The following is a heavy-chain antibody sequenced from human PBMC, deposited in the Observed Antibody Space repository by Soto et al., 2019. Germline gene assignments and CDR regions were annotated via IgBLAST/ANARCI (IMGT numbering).Heavy chain of an antibody. J-gene: IGHJ6*03. CDR1: GGSFSGYY. CDR3: ARSSIAAAYNYYYMDV. CDR2: INHSGST. Sequence: LCLTCAVYGGSFSGYYWSWIRQPPGKGLEWIGEINHSGSTNYNPSLKSRVTISVDTSKNQFSQRLSSVTAADTALYYCARSSIAAAYNYYYMDVWGKGTTVTVSS. D-gene: IGHD6-13*01. V-gene: IGHV4-34*01.